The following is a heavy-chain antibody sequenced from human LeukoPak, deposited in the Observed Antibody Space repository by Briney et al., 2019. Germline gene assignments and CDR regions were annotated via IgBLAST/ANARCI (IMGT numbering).Heavy chain of an antibody. CDR2: IYYSGST. CDR1: GGSISSYY. V-gene: IGHV4-59*01. J-gene: IGHJ4*02. Sequence: SETLSLTCTVSGGSISSYYWSWIRQPPGKGLEWIGYIYYSGSTNYNPSLKSRVTISVDTSKNQFSLKLSSVTAADTAVYYRAREIRDPYYFDYWGQGTLVTVSS. CDR3: AREIRDPYYFDY.